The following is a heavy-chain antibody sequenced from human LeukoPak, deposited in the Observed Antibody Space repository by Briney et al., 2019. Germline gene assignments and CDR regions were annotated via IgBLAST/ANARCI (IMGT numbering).Heavy chain of an antibody. V-gene: IGHV4-59*08. Sequence: SETLSLTCAVSGGSMSSYYWSWIRQPPGKGLEWIAYIYYNGNTNYNPSFKGRVTILVDTSKNQFSLKLSSVAAADTAIYYCARQPSATAAFDIWGQGTMVTVSS. D-gene: IGHD5-18*01. CDR3: ARQPSATAAFDI. CDR2: IYYNGNT. J-gene: IGHJ3*02. CDR1: GGSMSSYY.